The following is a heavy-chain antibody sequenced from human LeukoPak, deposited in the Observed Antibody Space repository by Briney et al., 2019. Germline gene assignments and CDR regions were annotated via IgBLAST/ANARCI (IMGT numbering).Heavy chain of an antibody. CDR3: ARGPALYCSSTSCYAGSAFDP. CDR2: MNPNSGNT. Sequence: VASVKVSCKASGYTFTRYDSNGVRQATGQGLEGVGWMNPNSGNTGYAQKFQGRVTMTRNSSISTAYMELSSLRSEDTAVYYCARGPALYCSSTSCYAGSAFDPWGQGTLVTVSS. J-gene: IGHJ5*02. CDR1: GYTFTRYD. D-gene: IGHD2-2*01. V-gene: IGHV1-8*01.